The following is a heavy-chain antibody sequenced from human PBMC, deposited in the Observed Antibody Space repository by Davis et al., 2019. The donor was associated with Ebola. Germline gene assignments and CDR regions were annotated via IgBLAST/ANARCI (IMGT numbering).Heavy chain of an antibody. CDR1: GGSFSGYY. CDR2: INHSGST. V-gene: IGHV4-34*01. D-gene: IGHD3-10*01. J-gene: IGHJ5*02. CDR3: ARTMVRGAVNWFDP. Sequence: SETLSLTCAVYGGSFSGYYWSWIRQPPGKGLEWIGEINHSGSTNYNPSLKSRVTISVDTSKNQFSLKLSSVTAADTALYYCARTMVRGAVNWFDPWGQGTLVIVSS.